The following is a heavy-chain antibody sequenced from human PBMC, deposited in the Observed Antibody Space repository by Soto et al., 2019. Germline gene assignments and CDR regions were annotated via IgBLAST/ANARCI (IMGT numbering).Heavy chain of an antibody. V-gene: IGHV1-69*12. CDR2: IIPIFGTA. CDR1: GGTFSTYA. CDR3: ARHPGRPYYYYGMDV. Sequence: QVQLVQSGAEVKKPGCSVKVSCKASGGTFSTYAISWVRQAPGQGLEWMGGIIPIFGTADYAQKFQGRVTITADESTSTAYMELSSLRSQDTAVYYCARHPGRPYYYYGMDVWGQGTTVTVSS. J-gene: IGHJ6*02. D-gene: IGHD2-15*01.